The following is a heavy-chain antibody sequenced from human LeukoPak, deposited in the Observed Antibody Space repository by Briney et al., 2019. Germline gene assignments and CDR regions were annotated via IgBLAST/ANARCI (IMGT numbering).Heavy chain of an antibody. CDR3: ARHEYSGSYYGLSWFDP. V-gene: IGHV4-39*01. Sequence: SETLSLTCTVSGGSISSSGYYWGWIRQPPGKGLEWIAGIYYSGSTYYNPSLKCRVTISVDTSKNQLSLKLSSLTAADTAVYYCARHEYSGSYYGLSWFDPWGQGTLVTVSS. CDR2: IYYSGST. D-gene: IGHD1-26*01. CDR1: GGSISSSGYY. J-gene: IGHJ5*02.